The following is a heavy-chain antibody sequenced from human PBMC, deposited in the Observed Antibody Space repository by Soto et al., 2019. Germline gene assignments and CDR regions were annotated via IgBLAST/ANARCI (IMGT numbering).Heavy chain of an antibody. Sequence: QVHLQESGPGLVKPSETLSLTCTVSGDSITEYYWTWIRQSAGKGLEWIGRFYSSGSTNYNPSLKSRVTMSLDTSKNHFYMNLTSVTAADTAVYYCARGARFDFWGQGTLVTVSS. CDR1: GDSITEYY. CDR2: FYSSGST. J-gene: IGHJ4*02. CDR3: ARGARFDF. V-gene: IGHV4-4*07.